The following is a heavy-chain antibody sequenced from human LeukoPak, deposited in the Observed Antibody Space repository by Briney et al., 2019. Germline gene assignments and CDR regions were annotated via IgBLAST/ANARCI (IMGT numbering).Heavy chain of an antibody. Sequence: PGGSLRLSGAASGFTFSSYAMSWVRRAPGKGLDWVATISDSGDNTYYADSVEGRFTISRDNSKNPLYLQMNSLRDEDTAIYYCAKVPYSDYGSGRPPFMDAWGQGTTVAISS. CDR2: ISDSGDNT. CDR1: GFTFSSYA. CDR3: AKVPYSDYGSGRPPFMDA. J-gene: IGHJ6*02. V-gene: IGHV3-23*01. D-gene: IGHD3-10*01.